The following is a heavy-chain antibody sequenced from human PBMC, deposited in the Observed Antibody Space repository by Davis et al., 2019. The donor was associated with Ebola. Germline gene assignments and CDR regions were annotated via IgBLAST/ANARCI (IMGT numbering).Heavy chain of an antibody. V-gene: IGHV1-8*01. D-gene: IGHD6-6*01. J-gene: IGHJ5*02. CDR3: ARGRWVAARWFDP. CDR1: GYTFTNYD. Sequence: AASVKVSCKASGYTFTNYDINWVRQAPGQGLEWMGWMNPNSGSTGYAQKFQGRVTMTRNTSISTAYMELGSLRFEDTAVYYCARGRWVAARWFDPWGQGTLVTVSS. CDR2: MNPNSGST.